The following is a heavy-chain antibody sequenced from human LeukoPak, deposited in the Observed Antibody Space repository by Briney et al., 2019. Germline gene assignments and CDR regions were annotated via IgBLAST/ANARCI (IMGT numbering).Heavy chain of an antibody. D-gene: IGHD2-21*02. Sequence: PGGSLRLSCAASGFTFSTYWMSWVRQVPGKGLEWVANIKQDGSERNYVDSVKGRFTISRDNSKNTLYLQMNSLRAEDTAVYYCARGGHIVVVTAIDGGRPDYWGQGTLVTVSS. CDR2: IKQDGSER. V-gene: IGHV3-7*01. J-gene: IGHJ4*02. CDR3: ARGGHIVVVTAIDGGRPDY. CDR1: GFTFSTYW.